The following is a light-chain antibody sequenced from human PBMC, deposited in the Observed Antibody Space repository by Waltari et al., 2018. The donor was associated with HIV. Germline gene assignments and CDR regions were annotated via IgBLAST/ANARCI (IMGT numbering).Light chain of an antibody. Sequence: DIVMTQSPDSLAVSMGERATINCKSRQSVLYRSRNKNYLAWYQQKPGQPPKLLIYLASTRESGVPDRFSGSGSGTDFTLTISSLQAEDVAVYYCHQYYSTPRTFGQGTKVEIK. CDR1: QSVLYRSRNKNY. CDR2: LAS. J-gene: IGKJ1*01. V-gene: IGKV4-1*01. CDR3: HQYYSTPRT.